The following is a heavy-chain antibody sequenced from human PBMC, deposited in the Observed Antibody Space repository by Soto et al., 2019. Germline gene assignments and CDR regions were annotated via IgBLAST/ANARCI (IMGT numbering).Heavy chain of an antibody. J-gene: IGHJ4*02. CDR3: AKGRSALPIFDY. CDR2: ISGSGGTT. Sequence: EVQLLESGGGWIQPGGSLRLSCAASGLSFSNYAMNWVSQAPGKGLEWVSFISGSGGTTDYADSVRGRFRLSRDNSKNTVDLEMNSLRTEDTAVYFCAKGRSALPIFDYWGQGVMVTVSS. CDR1: GLSFSNYA. V-gene: IGHV3-23*01.